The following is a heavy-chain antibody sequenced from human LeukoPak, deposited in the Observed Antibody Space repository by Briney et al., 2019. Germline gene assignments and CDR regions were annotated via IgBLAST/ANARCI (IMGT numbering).Heavy chain of an antibody. CDR3: ARRPLGYCSSTSCYYFDY. J-gene: IGHJ4*02. Sequence: SETLSLTCAVYGGSFSGYYWSWIRQPPGKGLEWIGEINHSGNTNYNPSLKSRVTISVDTSKNQFSLKLSSVTAADTAVYYCARRPLGYCSSTSCYYFDYWGQGTLVTVSS. V-gene: IGHV4-34*01. CDR1: GGSFSGYY. CDR2: INHSGNT. D-gene: IGHD2-2*01.